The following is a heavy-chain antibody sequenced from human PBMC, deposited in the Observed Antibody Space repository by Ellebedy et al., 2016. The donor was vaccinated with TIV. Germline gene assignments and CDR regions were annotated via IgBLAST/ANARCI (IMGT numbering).Heavy chain of an antibody. V-gene: IGHV4-4*02. Sequence: MPSETLSLTCVVSGGSINNSLYWSWVRQPPGRGLEGIGAGFHSGNTDYDPSLKSRVTISVDRSRNQFSLTRTSVTAADTAVYYCATPAAVPGRHWYFDLWGRGTLFIVSS. D-gene: IGHD6-19*01. CDR2: GFHSGNT. CDR1: GGSINNSLY. CDR3: ATPAAVPGRHWYFDL. J-gene: IGHJ2*01.